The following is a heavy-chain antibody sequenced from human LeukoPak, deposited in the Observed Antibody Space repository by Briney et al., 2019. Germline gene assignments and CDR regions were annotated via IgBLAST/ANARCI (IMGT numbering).Heavy chain of an antibody. J-gene: IGHJ3*02. CDR1: GGTFSSYA. V-gene: IGHV1-69*05. CDR2: IIPIFGTA. D-gene: IGHD2/OR15-2a*01. CDR3: ARRGTFLAFDI. Sequence: ASVKVSCKASGGTFSSYAICWVRQAPGQGLEWMGGIIPIFGTANYAQKFQGRVTITTDESTSTAYMELSSLRSEDTAVYYCARRGTFLAFDIWGQGTMVTVSS.